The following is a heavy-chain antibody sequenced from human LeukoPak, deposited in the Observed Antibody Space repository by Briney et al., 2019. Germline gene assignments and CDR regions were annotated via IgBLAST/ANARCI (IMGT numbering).Heavy chain of an antibody. CDR3: ARDCYGGNLPCYFQH. CDR2: ISSSSSYI. D-gene: IGHD4-23*01. CDR1: GFTFSSYS. V-gene: IGHV3-21*01. Sequence: GGSLRLSCAASGFTFSSYSMNWVRQAPGKGLEWVSSISSSSSYIYYADSVKGRFTISRDNAKNSLYLQMSSLRAEDTAVYYCARDCYGGNLPCYFQHWGQGTLVTVSS. J-gene: IGHJ1*01.